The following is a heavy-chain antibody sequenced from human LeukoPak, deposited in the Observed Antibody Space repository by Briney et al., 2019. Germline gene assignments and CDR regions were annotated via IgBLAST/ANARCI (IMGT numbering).Heavy chain of an antibody. J-gene: IGHJ4*02. V-gene: IGHV1-69*13. CDR1: GGTFSSYA. D-gene: IGHD3-22*01. CDR2: IIPIFGTA. CDR3: ARGALYDGRPHYYFDC. Sequence: ASVKVSCKASGGTFSSYAISWVRQAPGQGLEWMGGIIPIFGTANYAQKFQGRVTITADESTSTAYMELSSLRSEDTAVYYCARGALYDGRPHYYFDCWGQGTLVTVSS.